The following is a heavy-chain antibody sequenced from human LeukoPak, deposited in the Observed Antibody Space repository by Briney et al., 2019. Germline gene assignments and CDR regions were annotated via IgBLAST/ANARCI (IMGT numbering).Heavy chain of an antibody. CDR2: ISAGGGVT. CDR3: AKGGNNAPLDY. V-gene: IGHV3-23*01. D-gene: IGHD3-16*01. J-gene: IGHJ4*02. CDR1: GFTFGDSA. Sequence: GGSLRLSCVASGFTFGDSAMNWVRQAPGKELEWISAISAGGGVTIYADSAQDRFTMSRDNSRNTLYLQMNSLRIDDTAIYYCAKGGNNAPLDYWGQATLVTVSS.